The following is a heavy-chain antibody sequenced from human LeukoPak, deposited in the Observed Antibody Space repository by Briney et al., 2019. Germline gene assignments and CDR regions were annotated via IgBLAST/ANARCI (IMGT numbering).Heavy chain of an antibody. D-gene: IGHD2-21*02. V-gene: IGHV1-69*01. Sequence: GSSVKVSCKASGGTFSSYAISWVRQAPGQGLEWMGGIIPIFGTANYAQKFQGRVTITADESTSTAYMELSSLRSEDTAVYYCARRSYCGGDCYTNWFDPWGQGTLVTVSS. J-gene: IGHJ5*02. CDR1: GGTFSSYA. CDR2: IIPIFGTA. CDR3: ARRSYCGGDCYTNWFDP.